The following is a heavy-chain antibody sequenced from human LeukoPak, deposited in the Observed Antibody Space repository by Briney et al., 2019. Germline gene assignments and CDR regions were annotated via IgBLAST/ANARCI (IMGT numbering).Heavy chain of an antibody. CDR1: GGSISSGDYY. J-gene: IGHJ5*02. CDR2: IYYSGST. V-gene: IGHV4-30-4*01. Sequence: SETLSLTCTVSGGSISSGDYYWSWIRQPPGKGLEWIGYIYYSGSTYYYPSLKSPVTISVDTSKNQFSLKLSSVTAADTAVYYCASLYDFWSGYSNWFDPWGQGTLVTVSS. D-gene: IGHD3-3*01. CDR3: ASLYDFWSGYSNWFDP.